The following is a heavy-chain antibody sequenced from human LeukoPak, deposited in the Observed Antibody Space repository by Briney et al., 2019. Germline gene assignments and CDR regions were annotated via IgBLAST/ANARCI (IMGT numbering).Heavy chain of an antibody. CDR1: GDSVSNNSAA. CDR2: TYYRSEWCN. V-gene: IGHV6-1*01. D-gene: IGHD2/OR15-2a*01. Sequence: QTLSLTCAISGDSVSNNSAAWNWIKQSPSRGLEWLGRTYYRSEWCNDYAVSVRSRIIINPDTSKNQFSLQLNSVTPEDTAVYYCARGLTTWLDYWGQGTLVTVSS. J-gene: IGHJ4*02. CDR3: ARGLTTWLDY.